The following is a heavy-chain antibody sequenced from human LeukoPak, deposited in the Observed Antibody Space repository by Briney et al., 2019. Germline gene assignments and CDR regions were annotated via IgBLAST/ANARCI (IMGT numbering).Heavy chain of an antibody. CDR2: ISSTSSTI. CDR1: GFTFSIFS. J-gene: IGHJ4*02. V-gene: IGHV3-48*02. D-gene: IGHD1-26*01. CDR3: ARDLISGAYTFDY. Sequence: GGSLRLSCATSGFTFSIFSMNWVRQAPGKGLEWVSYISSTSSTIYYADSVKGRLTISRDNAKHSLFLQMSSLRDEDTAFYYCARDLISGAYTFDYWGQGTLVTVSS.